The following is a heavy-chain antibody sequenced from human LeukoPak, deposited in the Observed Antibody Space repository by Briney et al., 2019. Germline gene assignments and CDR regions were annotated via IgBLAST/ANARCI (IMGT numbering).Heavy chain of an antibody. CDR2: ISSSGSTV. CDR3: ARGGNPRSGTLFDP. J-gene: IGHJ5*02. D-gene: IGHD6-19*01. V-gene: IGHV3-48*03. CDR1: GFTFSSYE. Sequence: GGSLRLSCAASGFTFSSYEMNWVRQAPGKGLEWVSYISSSGSTVYYADSVKGRFTISRDNAKNSLYLQMNSLRAEDTAVYYCARGGNPRSGTLFDPWGQGTLVTVSS.